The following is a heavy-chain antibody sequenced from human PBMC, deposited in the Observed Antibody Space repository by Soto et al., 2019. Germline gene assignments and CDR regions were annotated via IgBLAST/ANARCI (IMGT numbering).Heavy chain of an antibody. Sequence: ASVKVSCKSSGYTFTSYDINWVRQATGQGLEWMGWMNPNSGNTGYAQKFQGRVTMTRNTSMSTAYMELSSLRSEDTAVYYCARGLTLVVRNDAFDIWGHGTMVTVSS. D-gene: IGHD2-15*01. CDR2: MNPNSGNT. CDR1: GYTFTSYD. J-gene: IGHJ3*02. CDR3: ARGLTLVVRNDAFDI. V-gene: IGHV1-8*01.